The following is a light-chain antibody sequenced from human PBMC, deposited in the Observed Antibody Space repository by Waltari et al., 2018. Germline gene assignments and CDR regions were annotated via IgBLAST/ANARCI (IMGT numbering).Light chain of an antibody. CDR2: VNSDGSH. CDR3: QTGGHGTWV. CDR1: SGHSSNV. Sequence: QLVLTQSPSASASLGASVKLTCTLSSGHSSNVIAWLQQQPEKSPRYLMKVNSDGSHSKGDKIPVRFSGSISGAEHVLTISSLQSEDEADYYCQTGGHGTWVFGGGTKLTVL. J-gene: IGLJ3*02. V-gene: IGLV4-69*01.